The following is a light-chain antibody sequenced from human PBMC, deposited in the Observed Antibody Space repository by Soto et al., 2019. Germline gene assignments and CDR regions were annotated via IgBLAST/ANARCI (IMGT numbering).Light chain of an antibody. J-gene: IGLJ1*01. Sequence: QSALTQPPSASGSPGQSVTISCTGTSSDVGGYKYVSWHQHHPGKAPKLMIYEVSKRPSGVPDRFSGSKSGNTASLTVSGLQAEDEADYYCSSYAGSNNYVFGTGTKLTVL. CDR3: SSYAGSNNYV. CDR2: EVS. V-gene: IGLV2-8*01. CDR1: SSDVGGYKY.